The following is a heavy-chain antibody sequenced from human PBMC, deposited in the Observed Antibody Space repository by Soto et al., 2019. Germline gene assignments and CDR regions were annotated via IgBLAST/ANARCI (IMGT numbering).Heavy chain of an antibody. Sequence: PSETLSLTCTVSGGSVSSGSYYWSWIRQPPGKGLEWIGYIYYSGSTNCNPSLKSRVTISVDTSKNQFSLKLSSVTAADTAVYYCARAKWENYAFDIWGQGTMVTVSS. CDR1: GGSVSSGSYY. J-gene: IGHJ3*02. CDR3: ARAKWENYAFDI. D-gene: IGHD1-26*01. V-gene: IGHV4-61*01. CDR2: IYYSGST.